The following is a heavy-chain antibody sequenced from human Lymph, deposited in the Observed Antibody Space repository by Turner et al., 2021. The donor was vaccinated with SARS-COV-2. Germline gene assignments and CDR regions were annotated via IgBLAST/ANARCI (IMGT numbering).Heavy chain of an antibody. D-gene: IGHD1-26*01. Sequence: HVQLVQSGAEVQKPGSSVKVSCKASGGTFSTYVMSWVRQAPGQGLEWMGGIIPILGIANYAQKFQGRVTITADKSTSTAYMELSSLRSEDTAVYHCARRHSGNYDAFDIWGQGTMVTVSS. CDR2: IIPILGIA. CDR3: ARRHSGNYDAFDI. V-gene: IGHV1-69*10. CDR1: GGTFSTYV. J-gene: IGHJ3*02.